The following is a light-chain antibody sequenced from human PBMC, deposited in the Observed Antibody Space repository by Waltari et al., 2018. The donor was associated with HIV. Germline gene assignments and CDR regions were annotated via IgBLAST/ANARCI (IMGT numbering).Light chain of an antibody. CDR3: QQFGSPWT. CDR2: GAS. J-gene: IGKJ1*01. V-gene: IGKV3-20*01. Sequence: EIVLTQSPGTLSLSPGERATLSCRASQSVSSSYLAWFQQKPGQAPRLLIYGASSRATGIPDRFSGSGSGTDFTLTISRLGPEDFAVYYCQQFGSPWTFGQGTKVEI. CDR1: QSVSSSY.